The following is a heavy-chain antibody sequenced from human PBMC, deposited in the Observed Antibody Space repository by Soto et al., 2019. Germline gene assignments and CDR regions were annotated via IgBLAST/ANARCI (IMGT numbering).Heavy chain of an antibody. V-gene: IGHV1-2*04. Sequence: ASVKVSCKASGYTFTGYDMHWVRQAPGQGLEWLGWINSNTGDRGYAQKFQGWVTMTRDTSISTTYMELTGLKSDDTAIYYCAREILGGTKDFDXSGQGTLGTVSS. D-gene: IGHD1-26*01. CDR2: INSNTGDR. J-gene: IGHJ4*02. CDR1: GYTFTGYD. CDR3: AREILGGTKDFDX.